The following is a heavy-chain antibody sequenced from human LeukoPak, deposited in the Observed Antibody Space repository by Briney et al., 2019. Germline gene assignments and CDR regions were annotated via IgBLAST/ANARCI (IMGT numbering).Heavy chain of an antibody. Sequence: SVKVCCKASGGTFSSYAISWVRQAPGQGLEWMGRIIPILGIANYAQKFQGRVTITADKSTSTAYMELSSLRSEDTAVYYCARDQSDYYDSSGYYFFWGQGTLVTVSS. D-gene: IGHD3-22*01. J-gene: IGHJ4*02. CDR3: ARDQSDYYDSSGYYFF. CDR2: IIPILGIA. CDR1: GGTFSSYA. V-gene: IGHV1-69*04.